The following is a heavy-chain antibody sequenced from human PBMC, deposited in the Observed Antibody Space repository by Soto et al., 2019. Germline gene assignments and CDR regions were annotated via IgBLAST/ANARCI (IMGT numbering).Heavy chain of an antibody. CDR1: GYTFTSYD. D-gene: IGHD3-3*01. Sequence: GASVKVSCKASGYTFTSYDINWVRQATGQGLEWMGWMNPNSGNTGYAQKFQGRVTMTRNTSLSTAYMELSSLRSEDTAVYYCARGRRFLEWLLVVGAFDIWGQGTMVTVSS. CDR2: MNPNSGNT. J-gene: IGHJ3*02. CDR3: ARGRRFLEWLLVVGAFDI. V-gene: IGHV1-8*01.